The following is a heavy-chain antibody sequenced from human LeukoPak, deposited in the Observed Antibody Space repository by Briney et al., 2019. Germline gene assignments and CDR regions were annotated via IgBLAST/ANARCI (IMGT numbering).Heavy chain of an antibody. D-gene: IGHD7-27*01. CDR2: IIPIFGTA. V-gene: IGHV1-69*13. J-gene: IGHJ4*02. CDR3: ARFSKEPLNWGTPDY. Sequence: GASVKVSCKASGGTFSSYAISWVRQAPGQGLEWMGGIIPIFGTANYAQKFQGRVTITADESTSTAYMELSSLRSEDTAVYYCARFSKEPLNWGTPDYWGQGTLVTVSS. CDR1: GGTFSSYA.